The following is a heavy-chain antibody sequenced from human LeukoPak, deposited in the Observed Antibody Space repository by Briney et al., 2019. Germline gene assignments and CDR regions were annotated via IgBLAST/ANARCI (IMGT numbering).Heavy chain of an antibody. CDR2: MNPDSGYA. J-gene: IGHJ4*02. CDR3: ARRDSSWYYFAH. V-gene: IGHV1-2*02. D-gene: IGHD6-13*01. Sequence: ASVKVSCKASGYTFTGYFIHWVRQAPGQGLEWMGWMNPDSGYADYAPKFQGTITMTRDTSISTAYMELNNLNSDDTAVYYCARRDSSWYYFAHWSQGTLVTVSS. CDR1: GYTFTGYF.